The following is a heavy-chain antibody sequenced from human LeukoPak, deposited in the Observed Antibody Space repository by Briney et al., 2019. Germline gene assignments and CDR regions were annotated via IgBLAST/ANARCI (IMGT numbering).Heavy chain of an antibody. Sequence: SGSLSLTCAVSGVSISSEYGRWGGEPPRKGVGWVGDMFYSGTTNYNPSLKSRVTISVDTSKNQFSLKLSSVPAADTAVYYCARVRYYYGSGSYLNWFDLWGQGTLVTVSS. CDR2: MFYSGTT. CDR1: GVSISSEY. J-gene: IGHJ5*02. D-gene: IGHD3-10*01. V-gene: IGHV4-59*01. CDR3: ARVRYYYGSGSYLNWFDL.